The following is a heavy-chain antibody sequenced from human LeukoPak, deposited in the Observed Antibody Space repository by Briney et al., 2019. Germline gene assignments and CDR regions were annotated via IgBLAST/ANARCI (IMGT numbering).Heavy chain of an antibody. V-gene: IGHV1-46*01. CDR2: INPSGGST. CDR3: ATDRRYCSGGSCYGGLDY. D-gene: IGHD2-15*01. Sequence: ASVKVSCKASGYTFTSYYMHWVRQAPGQGLEWMGIINPSGGSTSYAQKFQGRVTMTRDMSTSTVYMELSSLRSEDTAVYYCATDRRYCSGGSCYGGLDYWGQGTLVTVSS. CDR1: GYTFTSYY. J-gene: IGHJ4*02.